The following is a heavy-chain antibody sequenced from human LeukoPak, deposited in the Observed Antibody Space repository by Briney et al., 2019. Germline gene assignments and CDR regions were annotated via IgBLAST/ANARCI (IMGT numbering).Heavy chain of an antibody. V-gene: IGHV3-23*01. CDR3: AKGPSRVAGRSYFDY. CDR2: ISGSGGST. J-gene: IGHJ4*02. CDR1: GFTFSSYA. Sequence: GGSLRLSCAASGFTFSSYAMSWVRQAPGKGLEWVSAISGSGGSTYYADSVKGWFTISRDNSKNTLYLQMNSLRAEDTAVYYCAKGPSRVAGRSYFDYWGQGTLVTVSS. D-gene: IGHD3-10*01.